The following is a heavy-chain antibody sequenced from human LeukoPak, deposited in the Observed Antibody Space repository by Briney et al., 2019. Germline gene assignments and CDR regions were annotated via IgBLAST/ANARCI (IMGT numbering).Heavy chain of an antibody. CDR1: GGSMSSYY. Sequence: SETLSLTCSVSGGSMSSYYWSWIRQSPGKGLEWIGYMYYSGNYSYKSSINSSLESRVTISVDSTKKEFFLKMDSMTAADTAVYYCVAGAPKWLHLVYWGQGTLVTVAS. CDR3: VAGAPKWLHLVY. CDR2: MYYSGNY. V-gene: IGHV4-59*12. J-gene: IGHJ4*02. D-gene: IGHD5-24*01.